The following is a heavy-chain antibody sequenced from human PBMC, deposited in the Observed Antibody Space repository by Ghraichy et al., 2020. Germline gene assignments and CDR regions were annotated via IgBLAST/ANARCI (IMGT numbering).Heavy chain of an antibody. J-gene: IGHJ4*02. Sequence: GGSLRLSCAASGFSFSNFHMHWVRQTPGKGLEWISYIRSDSATKYFADFVRGRFTISRDNAKHLLYLEVYSLKDEDTAVYYCARDNRWAFDYWGQGTLVTLCS. D-gene: IGHD1-14*01. CDR1: GFSFSNFH. CDR2: IRSDSATK. CDR3: ARDNRWAFDY. V-gene: IGHV3-48*02.